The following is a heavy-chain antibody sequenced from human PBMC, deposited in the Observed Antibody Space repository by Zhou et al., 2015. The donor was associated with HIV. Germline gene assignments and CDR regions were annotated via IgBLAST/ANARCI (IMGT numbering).Heavy chain of an antibody. CDR2: IIPIFGTA. J-gene: IGHJ4*02. V-gene: IGHV1-69*12. CDR3: ARDGASRYSSYYFDY. D-gene: IGHD2-15*01. CDR1: GGTFNSYA. Sequence: QVQLVQSGAEVKKPGSSVKVSCKASGGTFNSYAITWVRQAPGQGLEWMGGIIPIFGTANYAQKFQGRVTITADESTSTAYMELSSLRSEDTAVYYCARDGASRYSSYYFDYWGQGTLVTVSS.